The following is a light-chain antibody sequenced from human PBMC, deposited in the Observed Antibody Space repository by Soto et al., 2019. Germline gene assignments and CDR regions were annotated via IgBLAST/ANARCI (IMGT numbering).Light chain of an antibody. V-gene: IGKV3-20*01. Sequence: EIVLTQSPGTLSLSPGDRATLSCRASESLRGDYLAWYQQKPGQAPRLLIYDASRRATDIPARFSGSGSGTDFALTISRLEPADFAVYFCQQYDTFPRTFGQGTKVEI. J-gene: IGKJ1*01. CDR2: DAS. CDR1: ESLRGDY. CDR3: QQYDTFPRT.